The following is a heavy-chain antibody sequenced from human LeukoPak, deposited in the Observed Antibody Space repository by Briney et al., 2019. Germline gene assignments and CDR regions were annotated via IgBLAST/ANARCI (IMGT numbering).Heavy chain of an antibody. D-gene: IGHD2-2*01. CDR2: IRYDGSNK. Sequence: PGGSLRLSCAASGFTFSSYGMHWVRQAPGKGLEWVAFIRYDGSNKYYADSVKGRFTVSRDNSKNTLYLQMNSLRAEDTAVYYCAKDRDVVVPAAIPRSSFDYWGQGTLVTVSS. CDR3: AKDRDVVVPAAIPRSSFDY. J-gene: IGHJ4*02. CDR1: GFTFSSYG. V-gene: IGHV3-30*02.